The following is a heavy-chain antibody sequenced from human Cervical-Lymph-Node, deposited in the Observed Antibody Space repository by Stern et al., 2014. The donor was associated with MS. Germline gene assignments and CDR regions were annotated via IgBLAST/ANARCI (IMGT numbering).Heavy chain of an antibody. CDR2: IWYDGSNK. CDR3: ARGGSYGDDDAFDI. J-gene: IGHJ3*02. D-gene: IGHD4-17*01. Sequence: VQLVESGGGVVQPGRSLRLSCAASGFTFSSYGMHWVRQAPGKGLEWVAVIWYDGSNKYYADSVKGRFTISRDNSKNTLYLQMNSLRAEDTAVYYCARGGSYGDDDAFDIWGQGTMVTVSS. CDR1: GFTFSSYG. V-gene: IGHV3-33*01.